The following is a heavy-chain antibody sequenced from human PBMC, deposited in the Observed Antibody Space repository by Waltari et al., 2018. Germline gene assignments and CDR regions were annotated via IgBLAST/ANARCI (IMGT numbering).Heavy chain of an antibody. CDR1: GFTFSNYW. V-gene: IGHV3-74*01. CDR2: VIRDGSST. Sequence: EVQLVESGGGLVQPGGSLRLSCAASGFTFSNYWMYWVRQAPGKGLVWVARVIRDGSSTTYADSVKGRFTISRDNAKNTLYLQMNSLRAEDTAVYYCARLSNWAGDYWGQGTLVTVSS. CDR3: ARLSNWAGDY. J-gene: IGHJ4*02. D-gene: IGHD1-1*01.